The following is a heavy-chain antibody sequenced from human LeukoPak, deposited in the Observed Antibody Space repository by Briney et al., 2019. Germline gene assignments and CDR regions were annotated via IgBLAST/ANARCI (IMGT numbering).Heavy chain of an antibody. D-gene: IGHD3-22*01. V-gene: IGHV4-39*02. CDR3: AREYYFDSTGYLY. CDR1: GGSISNYY. J-gene: IGHJ4*02. Sequence: SETLSLTCTVSGGSISNYYWGWIRQPPGKGLEWIGSIYYSGSTYYNPSLKSRVTISVDTSKNHFSVKLSSVTAADTAVYYCAREYYFDSTGYLYWGQGILVTVSS. CDR2: IYYSGST.